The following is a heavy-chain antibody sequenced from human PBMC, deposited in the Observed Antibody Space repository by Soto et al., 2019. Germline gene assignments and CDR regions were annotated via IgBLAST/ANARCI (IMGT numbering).Heavy chain of an antibody. CDR1: GFIFTDYP. CDR2: ISKNGADT. J-gene: IGHJ4*01. CDR3: VKQGGSCFSVD. Sequence: GSLRLSCSASGFIFTDYPMHWVRQAPGKGLEYVAAISKNGADTYYPDSVRGRFTISRDNSKNTVSLQLTSLNPDDTGIYYCVKQGGSCFSVDWGKGALDTVSS. D-gene: IGHD3-16*01. V-gene: IGHV3-64D*08.